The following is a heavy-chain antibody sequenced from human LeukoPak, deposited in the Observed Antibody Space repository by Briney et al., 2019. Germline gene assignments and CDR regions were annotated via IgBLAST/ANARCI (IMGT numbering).Heavy chain of an antibody. Sequence: PSETLSLTCTVSGGSISSYYWSWIRQPPGKGLEWIGYIYYSGSTNYNPSLKSRVTISVDTSKNQFSLKLSSVTAADTAVYYCARVPARGGSYYFDYWGQGTLVTVSS. D-gene: IGHD3-10*01. CDR3: ARVPARGGSYYFDY. CDR2: IYYSGST. V-gene: IGHV4-59*12. J-gene: IGHJ4*02. CDR1: GGSISSYY.